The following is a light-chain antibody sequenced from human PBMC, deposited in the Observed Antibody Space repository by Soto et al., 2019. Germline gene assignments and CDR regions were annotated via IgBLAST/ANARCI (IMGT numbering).Light chain of an antibody. Sequence: QSVLTQPASVSGSPGQSIAISCTGTSSDVGGYNYVSWYQQHPGKAPKFIIYDVSSRPSGVSDRFSGSKSGNTASLTISGLQAEDEADYYCSSYTSDSTHVLGSVTKVTVL. CDR3: SSYTSDSTHV. J-gene: IGLJ1*01. V-gene: IGLV2-14*01. CDR2: DVS. CDR1: SSDVGGYNY.